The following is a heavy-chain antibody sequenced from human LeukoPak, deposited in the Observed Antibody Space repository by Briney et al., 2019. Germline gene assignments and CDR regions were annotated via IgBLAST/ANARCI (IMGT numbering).Heavy chain of an antibody. CDR2: ISGSGGST. V-gene: IGHV3-23*01. D-gene: IGHD3-3*01. CDR1: GFTFSSYA. Sequence: GGSLRLSCAASGFTFSSYAMSWVRQAPGKGLEWVSAISGSGGSTYYADSVKGRFTISRDNSKNTLYLQMNSLRAEDTAVYYCAKDPYYDFWSGYYYFDYWGQGTLVTVSS. CDR3: AKDPYYDFWSGYYYFDY. J-gene: IGHJ4*02.